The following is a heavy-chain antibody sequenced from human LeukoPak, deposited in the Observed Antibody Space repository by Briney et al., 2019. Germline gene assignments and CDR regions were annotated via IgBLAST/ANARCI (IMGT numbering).Heavy chain of an antibody. CDR1: GYTFTGYY. CDR2: ISPNSGGT. J-gene: IGHJ4*02. CDR3: AGESYYDILIAYSANSGVDS. Sequence: GASVKVSCKASGYTFTGYYLHWVRQAPGQGLEWMGWISPNSGGTNYAQKFQGRVTMTRDTSISTAYMELSGLRSDDTAVYYCAGESYYDILIAYSANSGVDSWGQGTLVTVSS. D-gene: IGHD3-9*01. V-gene: IGHV1-2*02.